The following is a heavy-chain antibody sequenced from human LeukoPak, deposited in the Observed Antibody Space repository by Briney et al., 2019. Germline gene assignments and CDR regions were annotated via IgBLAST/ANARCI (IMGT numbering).Heavy chain of an antibody. D-gene: IGHD6-13*01. J-gene: IGHJ4*02. CDR3: ARVALAYHSSSWYGWRGAYDY. CDR1: GYTFTSYG. Sequence: RASAKVSCKASGYTFTSYGISWVRQAPGQGLEGMGWISAYNGNTNYAQKLQGRVTMTTDTSTSTAYMELRSLRSDDTAVYYCARVALAYHSSSWYGWRGAYDYWGQGTLVTVSS. V-gene: IGHV1-18*01. CDR2: ISAYNGNT.